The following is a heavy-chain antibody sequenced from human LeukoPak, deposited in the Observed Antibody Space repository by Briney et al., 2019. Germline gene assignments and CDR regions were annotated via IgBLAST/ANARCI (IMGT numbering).Heavy chain of an antibody. J-gene: IGHJ4*02. CDR3: ATPLEGWFGELRPRKPADY. CDR2: ISGSGGST. V-gene: IGHV3-23*01. CDR1: GFTFSSYA. Sequence: GGSLRLSCAASGFTFSSYAMGWVRQAPGKGLEWVSAISGSGGSTYYADSVKGRFTISRDNSKNTLYLQMNSLRAEDTAVYCCATPLEGWFGELRPRKPADYWGQGTLVTVSS. D-gene: IGHD3-10*01.